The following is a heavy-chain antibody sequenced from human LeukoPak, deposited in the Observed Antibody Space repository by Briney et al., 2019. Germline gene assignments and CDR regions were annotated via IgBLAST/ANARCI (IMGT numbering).Heavy chain of an antibody. D-gene: IGHD6-13*01. V-gene: IGHV3-21*01. CDR3: ARGRQQQLVYYYYYMDV. J-gene: IGHJ6*03. Sequence: GGSLRLSCAASGFTFSSYSMNWVRQAPGKGLEWVSSISSSSSYIYYADSVKGRFTISRDNAKNSLYLQMNSLRAEDTAVYYCARGRQQQLVYYYYYMDVWAKGPRSPSP. CDR1: GFTFSSYS. CDR2: ISSSSSYI.